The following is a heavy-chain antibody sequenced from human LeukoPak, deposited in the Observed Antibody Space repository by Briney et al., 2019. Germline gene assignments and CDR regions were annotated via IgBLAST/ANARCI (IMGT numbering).Heavy chain of an antibody. CDR2: FDPEDGET. CDR3: ATDRDAFDI. Sequence: GASVKVSCKASGYSFTSYYMHWVRQAPGKGLEWMGGFDPEDGETIYAQKFQGRVTMTEDTSTDTAYMELSSLRSEDTAVYYCATDRDAFDIWGQGTMVTVSS. J-gene: IGHJ3*02. V-gene: IGHV1-24*01. CDR1: GYSFTSYY.